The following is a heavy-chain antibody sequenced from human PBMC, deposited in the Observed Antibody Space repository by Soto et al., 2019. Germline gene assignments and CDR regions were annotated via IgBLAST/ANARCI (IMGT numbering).Heavy chain of an antibody. D-gene: IGHD2-2*01. J-gene: IGHJ5*02. Sequence: PSATLSQPCAFYGWSLSGRSGRWSRQPPGKGLEWIGEINHSGSTNYNPSLKSRVTISVDTSKNSFSLNLTSVTAADTAVYFCAVLVVVAPVANACGQGTLVTGSS. CDR2: INHSGST. CDR3: AVLVVVAPVANA. V-gene: IGHV4-34*01. CDR1: GWSLSGRS.